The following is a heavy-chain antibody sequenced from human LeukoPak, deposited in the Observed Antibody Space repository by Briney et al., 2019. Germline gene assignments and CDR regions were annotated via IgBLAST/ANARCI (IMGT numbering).Heavy chain of an antibody. CDR1: GFTFSSYA. CDR2: ITGSGGRT. Sequence: GGSLRLSCAASGFTFSSYAMNWVRQAPGKGLEWVSAITGSGGRTYYADSVKGRFTISRDNSKNTLYLQMNSLRAEDTAVYYCARDSNYDSSGYYPDYWGQGTLVTVSS. D-gene: IGHD3-22*01. J-gene: IGHJ4*02. V-gene: IGHV3-23*01. CDR3: ARDSNYDSSGYYPDY.